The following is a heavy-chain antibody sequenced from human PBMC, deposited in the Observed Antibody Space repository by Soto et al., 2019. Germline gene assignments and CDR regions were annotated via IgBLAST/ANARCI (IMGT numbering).Heavy chain of an antibody. D-gene: IGHD3-10*01. J-gene: IGHJ4*02. V-gene: IGHV4-38-2*01. CDR2: IFHDGTA. CDR3: ARLVYDTRLNYMYFDF. Sequence: ASETLSLTCAVSGDSISNGYQWAWVRQPPGRGLECIAEIFHDGTANYYPSFERRVAMSVDTSRNQFSLKLTSVTAADTAVYFCARLVYDTRLNYMYFDFWGPGTLVTVS. CDR1: GDSISNGYQ.